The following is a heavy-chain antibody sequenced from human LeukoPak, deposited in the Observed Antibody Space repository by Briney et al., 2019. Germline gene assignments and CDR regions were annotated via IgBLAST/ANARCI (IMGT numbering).Heavy chain of an antibody. V-gene: IGHV4-34*01. CDR1: VGSFSAYY. D-gene: IGHD3-10*01. CDR3: ARGREGPRSRD. J-gene: IGHJ4*02. CDR2: INHRGST. Sequence: SETLSLTCAVYVGSFSAYYWTWIPAPPREGRGCIGEINHRGSTYYNPSLKSRVTISVDTSKNQFSLKLTSVTAADTAVYYCARGREGPRSRDWGQGTLVTVSS.